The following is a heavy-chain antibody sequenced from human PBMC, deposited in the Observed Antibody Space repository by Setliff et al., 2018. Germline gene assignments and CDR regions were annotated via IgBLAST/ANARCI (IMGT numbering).Heavy chain of an antibody. D-gene: IGHD3-10*01. CDR3: FGAGTCSY. CDR2: INPHGSEK. V-gene: IGHV3-7*01. J-gene: IGHJ4*02. CDR1: GLSYTNDW. Sequence: GGSLRLSCTASGLSYTNDWMAWVRQAPGKGLEWLASINPHGSEKYYADSVKGRFTISRDNAKNSLSLQMNNLRIGDTAVYYCFGAGTCSYWGQGTLVTVSS.